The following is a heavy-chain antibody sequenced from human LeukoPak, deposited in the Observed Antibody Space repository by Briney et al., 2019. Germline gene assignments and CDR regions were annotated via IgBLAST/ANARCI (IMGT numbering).Heavy chain of an antibody. CDR2: IKQDGSEK. D-gene: IGHD3-3*01. Sequence: GGSLRLSCAASGFTFSSYWMSWVRQAPGKGLEWVANIKQDGSEKYYVDSVKGRFTISRDNAKNSLYLQMNSLRAEDTAVYYCARSGYDFWSGYPLSYYYMDAWGKGTTVTVSS. V-gene: IGHV3-7*01. J-gene: IGHJ6*03. CDR1: GFTFSSYW. CDR3: ARSGYDFWSGYPLSYYYMDA.